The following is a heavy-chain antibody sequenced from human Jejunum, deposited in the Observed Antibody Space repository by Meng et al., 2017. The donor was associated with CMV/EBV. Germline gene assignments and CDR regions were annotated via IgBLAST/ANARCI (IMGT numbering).Heavy chain of an antibody. D-gene: IGHD3-3*01. CDR3: ARGSIFVSFDS. V-gene: IGHV4-30-4*08. J-gene: IGHJ4*02. CDR1: GGSIGSGDYY. Sequence: QVRRQESGPGLVKPSQTLSLTFSVSGGSIGSGDYYWSWIRQPPGKGLEWIGYIHDTGSTYYNPSLKSRVDISLGTSRNHFSLTLSSVTAEDTAVYFCARGSIFVSFDSWGQGTLVTVSS. CDR2: IHDTGST.